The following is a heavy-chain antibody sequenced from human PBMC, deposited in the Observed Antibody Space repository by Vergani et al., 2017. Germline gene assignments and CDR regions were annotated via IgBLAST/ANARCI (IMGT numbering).Heavy chain of an antibody. Sequence: VQLLESGGGLVQPGGSLRLSCAASGFTFTSYGISWVRQAPGQGLEWMGWISAYNGNTNYAQKLQGRVTMTTDTSTSTAYMELRSLRSDDTAVYYCARVVFGVVIPSNYGMDVWGQGTTVTVSS. CDR1: GFTFTSYG. CDR2: ISAYNGNT. CDR3: ARVVFGVVIPSNYGMDV. J-gene: IGHJ6*02. D-gene: IGHD3-3*01. V-gene: IGHV1-18*04.